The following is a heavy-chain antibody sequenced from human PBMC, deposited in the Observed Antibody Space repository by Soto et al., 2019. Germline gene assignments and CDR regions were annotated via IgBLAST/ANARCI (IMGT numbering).Heavy chain of an antibody. J-gene: IGHJ1*01. Sequence: QVQLVQSGAEVKKPGSSVKVSCKASGGTFSSYAISWVRQAPGQGLEWMGGIIPIFGTANYAQKFQGRVTITADESTSTAYMELSSLRSEETAVYYCARDRGYGGARSEYFQHWGQGTLVTVSS. V-gene: IGHV1-69*12. CDR1: GGTFSSYA. CDR2: IIPIFGTA. D-gene: IGHD4-17*01. CDR3: ARDRGYGGARSEYFQH.